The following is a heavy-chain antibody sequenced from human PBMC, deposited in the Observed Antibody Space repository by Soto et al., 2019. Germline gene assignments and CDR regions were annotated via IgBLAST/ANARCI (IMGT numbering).Heavy chain of an antibody. V-gene: IGHV4-34*01. CDR3: ARERTVLLWFGESSWFDP. CDR1: GGSFSGYY. CDR2: INHSGST. J-gene: IGHJ5*02. Sequence: QVQLQQWGAGLLKPSETLSLTCAVYGGSFSGYYWSWIRQPPGKGLEWIGEINHSGSTNYNPSLKSRVTISIDTSKNQFSLKLSSVTAADTAVYYCARERTVLLWFGESSWFDPWGQGTLVTVSS. D-gene: IGHD3-10*01.